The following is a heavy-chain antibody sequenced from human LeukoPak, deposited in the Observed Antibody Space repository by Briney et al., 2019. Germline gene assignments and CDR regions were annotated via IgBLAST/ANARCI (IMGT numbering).Heavy chain of an antibody. CDR1: GFTFSSYA. CDR2: ISYDGSNK. D-gene: IGHD5-18*01. CDR3: AKERRGYSYGYIGY. V-gene: IGHV3-30-3*01. J-gene: IGHJ4*02. Sequence: GGSLRLSCAASGFTFSSYAMHWVRQAPGKGLEWVAVISYDGSNKYYADSVRGRFTISRDNANHSLYLQMNSLRAEDTAVYYCAKERRGYSYGYIGYWGQGSLVSVSS.